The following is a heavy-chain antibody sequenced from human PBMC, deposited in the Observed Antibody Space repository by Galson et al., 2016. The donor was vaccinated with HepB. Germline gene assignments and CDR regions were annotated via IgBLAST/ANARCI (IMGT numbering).Heavy chain of an antibody. J-gene: IGHJ1*01. CDR3: VADSDFGGQH. CDR2: INPRNGGT. V-gene: IGHV1-2*02. D-gene: IGHD3-10*01. CDR1: GYTFTGHF. Sequence: SVKVSCKASGYTFTGHFMHWVRQAPGQGLEWMGWINPRNGGTNYAKKFRSRVTMTRDTSINTAYMEVDSLRSDDTAVFYCVADSDFGGQHWGQGTLVTVSS.